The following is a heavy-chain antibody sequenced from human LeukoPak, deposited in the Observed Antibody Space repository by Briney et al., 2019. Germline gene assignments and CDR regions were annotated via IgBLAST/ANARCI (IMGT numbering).Heavy chain of an antibody. J-gene: IGHJ4*02. CDR2: IRHSDGNT. D-gene: IGHD1-1*01. CDR3: AKGQETESRLDS. V-gene: IGHV3-23*01. Sequence: GGSLRLSCAASGFTFNIYTMYWVRQARGKGLEWVSGIRHSDGNTYYADSVKGRFTISSDKSKNILFLQMNSLRAEDTALYYCAKGQETESRLDSWGQGTLVTVSS. CDR1: GFTFNIYT.